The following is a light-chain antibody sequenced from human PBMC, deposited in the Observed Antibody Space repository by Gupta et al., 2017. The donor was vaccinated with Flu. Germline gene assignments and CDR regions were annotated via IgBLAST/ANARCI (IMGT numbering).Light chain of an antibody. CDR2: AAS. J-gene: IGKJ1*01. Sequence: DIQMTPSPSSLSASVGDRVTITCRASQGISNYLAWYQQKPGKVPKLLIYAASTLQSGVPSRFSGSGSGTDFTLTISRLKPEDVATYYCQKDNRAPRTFGQGTKVEIK. CDR3: QKDNRAPRT. CDR1: QGISNY. V-gene: IGKV1-27*01.